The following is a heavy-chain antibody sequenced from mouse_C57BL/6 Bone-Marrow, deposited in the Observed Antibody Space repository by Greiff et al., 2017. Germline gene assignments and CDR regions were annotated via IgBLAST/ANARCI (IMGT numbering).Heavy chain of an antibody. V-gene: IGHV6-6*01. CDR2: IRNKANNHAT. D-gene: IGHD2-3*01. Sequence: EVMLVESGGGLVQPGGSMKLSCAASGFTFSDAWMDWVRQSPEKGLEWVAEIRNKANNHATYYAESVKGRFTISRDDSKSSVYLQMNSLRAEDTGIYYCTNPHGYYPAWFAYWGQGTLVTVSA. CDR3: TNPHGYYPAWFAY. CDR1: GFTFSDAW. J-gene: IGHJ3*01.